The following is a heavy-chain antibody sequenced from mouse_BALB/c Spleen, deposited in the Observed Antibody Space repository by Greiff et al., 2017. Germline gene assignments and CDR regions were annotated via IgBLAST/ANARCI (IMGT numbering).Heavy chain of an antibody. Sequence: QVQLQQSGPSLVQPSQSLSITCTVSGFSLTSYGVHWVRQSPGKGLEWLGVIWRGGSTDYNAAFMSRLSITKDNSKSQVFFKMNSLQADDTAIYYCAKKSSYGNYGYFDVWGAGTTVTVSS. CDR3: AKKSSYGNYGYFDV. CDR2: IWRGGST. J-gene: IGHJ1*01. CDR1: GFSLTSYG. D-gene: IGHD2-10*02. V-gene: IGHV2-5-1*01.